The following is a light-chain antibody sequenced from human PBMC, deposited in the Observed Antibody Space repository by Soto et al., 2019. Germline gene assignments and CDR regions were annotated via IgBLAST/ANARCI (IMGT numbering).Light chain of an antibody. CDR2: SNN. Sequence: QSVLTQPPSASGTPGQRVTISCSGSSSNIGSNTVNWYQQLPGTAPKLLIYSNNQRPSGVPDRFSGSKSGTSASLAISGLQSEDEADYYCAAWDDSLSVHYVFGTGTKVTVL. J-gene: IGLJ1*01. V-gene: IGLV1-44*01. CDR3: AAWDDSLSVHYV. CDR1: SSNIGSNT.